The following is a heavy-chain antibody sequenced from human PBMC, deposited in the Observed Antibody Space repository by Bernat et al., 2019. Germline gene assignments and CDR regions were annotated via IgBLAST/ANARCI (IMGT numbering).Heavy chain of an antibody. CDR1: GFTFSSYG. V-gene: IGHV3-30*18. CDR3: AKDPAQVAAAGDYYYYYGMDV. Sequence: QVQLVESGGGVVQPGRSLRLSCAASGFTFSSYGMHWVRQAPGKGLEWVAVISYDGSNKYYADAEKGRFTISRDNSKNTLYLQMNSLRAEDTAVYYCAKDPAQVAAAGDYYYYYGMDVWGQGTTVTVSS. J-gene: IGHJ6*02. D-gene: IGHD6-19*01. CDR2: ISYDGSNK.